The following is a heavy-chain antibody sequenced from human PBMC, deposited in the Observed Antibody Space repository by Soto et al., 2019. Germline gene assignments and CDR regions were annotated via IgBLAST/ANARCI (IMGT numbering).Heavy chain of an antibody. CDR1: GFTFSSYA. CDR3: AKGLRGVRCLRY. Sequence: EVPLLESGGGLLQPGGSLRLSCAASGFTFSSYAMSWVRQAPGKGLEWVSAISGSGGSTYYADSVKGRFTISRDDSKNTLYLQMNSLRAEDTAVYYCAKGLRGVRCLRYLGQGTLVTVSS. J-gene: IGHJ4*02. CDR2: ISGSGGST. D-gene: IGHD2-8*01. V-gene: IGHV3-23*01.